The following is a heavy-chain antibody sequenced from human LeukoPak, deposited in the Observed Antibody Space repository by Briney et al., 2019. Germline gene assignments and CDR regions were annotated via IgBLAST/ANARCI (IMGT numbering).Heavy chain of an antibody. D-gene: IGHD6-19*01. V-gene: IGHV3-30-3*01. CDR3: AALGGSGWYYRRYYGMDV. CDR1: GFTFSSYA. Sequence: GGSLRLSCAASGFTFSSYAMHWDRQAPGKGLEWVAVISYDGSNKYYADSVKGRFTISRDNSKNTLYLQMNSLRAEDTAVYYCAALGGSGWYYRRYYGMDVWGQGTTVTVSS. CDR2: ISYDGSNK. J-gene: IGHJ6*02.